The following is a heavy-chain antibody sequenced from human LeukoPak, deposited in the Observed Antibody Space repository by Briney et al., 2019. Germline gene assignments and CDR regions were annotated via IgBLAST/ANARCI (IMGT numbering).Heavy chain of an antibody. V-gene: IGHV3-7*03. D-gene: IGHD2-2*01. CDR2: IKQDGSEK. Sequence: GGSLRLSCAASGFTFSSYWMSWVRQAPGKGLEWVANIKQDGSEKYYVDSVKGRFTISRDNSKNTLYLQMNSLRAEDTAVYYCARESVPAAMRGPDAFDIWGQGTMVTVSS. J-gene: IGHJ3*02. CDR1: GFTFSSYW. CDR3: ARESVPAAMRGPDAFDI.